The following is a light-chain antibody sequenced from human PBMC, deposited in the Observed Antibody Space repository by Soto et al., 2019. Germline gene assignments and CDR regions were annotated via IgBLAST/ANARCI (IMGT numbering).Light chain of an antibody. CDR1: QSINSN. J-gene: IGKJ4*01. CDR3: QQYNNWPRAT. V-gene: IGKV3-15*01. Sequence: EIVLTQSPATLSLSPGERATLSCRASQSINSNLAWYQQKPGQAPRLLMFRASIRAAGFPARFSGSGSGTEFNITISSLQSDDSAVYYCQQYNNWPRATFGGGTKVDIK. CDR2: RAS.